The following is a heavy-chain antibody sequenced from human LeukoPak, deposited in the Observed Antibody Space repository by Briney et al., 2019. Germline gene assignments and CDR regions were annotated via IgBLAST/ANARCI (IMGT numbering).Heavy chain of an antibody. CDR2: IIPIFGTA. Sequence: SVKVSCKASGYTFISYEINWVRQAPGQGLEWMGGIIPIFGTANYAQKFQGRVTITADESTSTAYMELSSLRSEDTAVYYCARDPTGASDAFDIWGQGTMVTVSS. V-gene: IGHV1-69*13. J-gene: IGHJ3*02. CDR3: ARDPTGASDAFDI. D-gene: IGHD7-27*01. CDR1: GYTFISYE.